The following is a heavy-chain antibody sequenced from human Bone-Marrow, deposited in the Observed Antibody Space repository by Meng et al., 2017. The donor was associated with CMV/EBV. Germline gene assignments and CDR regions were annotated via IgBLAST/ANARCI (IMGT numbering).Heavy chain of an antibody. J-gene: IGHJ4*02. CDR2: INPNSGGT. CDR1: GYTFTGYY. CDR3: ARDRVPHSITIFGVAPYYFDY. Sequence: ASVKVSYKASGYTFTGYYMHWVRQAPGQGLEWMGWINPNSGGTNYAQKFQGRVTMTRDTSISTAYMELSRLRSDDTAVYYCARDRVPHSITIFGVAPYYFDYWGQGTLVTVSS. D-gene: IGHD3-3*01. V-gene: IGHV1-2*02.